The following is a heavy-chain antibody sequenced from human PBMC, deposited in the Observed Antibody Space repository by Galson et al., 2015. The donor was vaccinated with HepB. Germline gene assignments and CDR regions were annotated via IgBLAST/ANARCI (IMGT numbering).Heavy chain of an antibody. CDR1: GFTLSGSA. V-gene: IGHV3-73*01. D-gene: IGHD6-13*01. CDR2: IRSKDDNYAT. Sequence: SLRLSCAASGFTLSGSAIHWVRQAPGKGPEWVGRIRSKDDNYATGYVESLRGRFTISRDDSKNTAYLQMNSLKTEDTAVYYCTRLGDFSGYSSRWGQGTLVTVSS. CDR3: TRLGDFSGYSSR. J-gene: IGHJ4*02.